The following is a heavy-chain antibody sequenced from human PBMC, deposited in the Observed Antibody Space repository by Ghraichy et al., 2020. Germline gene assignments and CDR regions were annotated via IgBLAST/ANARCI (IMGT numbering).Heavy chain of an antibody. CDR2: INPNSGDT. CDR1: GYRFIDYF. V-gene: IGHV1-2*02. CDR3: ATLGGGPHYGMDV. J-gene: IGHJ6*02. D-gene: IGHD3-16*01. Sequence: ASVKVSCKASGYRFIDYFVHWVRQAPGQGLECLGWINPNSGDTNYAQNFQGRVTFTRDTSVATVYMELSRLIFDDTAMYWCATLGGGPHYGMDVWGQGTTVTVSS.